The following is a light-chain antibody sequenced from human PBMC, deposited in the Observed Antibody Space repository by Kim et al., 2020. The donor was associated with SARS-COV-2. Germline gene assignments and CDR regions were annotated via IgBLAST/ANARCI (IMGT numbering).Light chain of an antibody. CDR1: QGISHY. Sequence: ASVGDGVPISCRASQGISHYLAWYQQKPGRVPRVLIYSASNLLSGIPSRFSGSRSGTYFTLTISSLQPEDVATYYCQKYDSAPWTFGQGTKVDIK. J-gene: IGKJ1*01. CDR3: QKYDSAPWT. V-gene: IGKV1-27*01. CDR2: SAS.